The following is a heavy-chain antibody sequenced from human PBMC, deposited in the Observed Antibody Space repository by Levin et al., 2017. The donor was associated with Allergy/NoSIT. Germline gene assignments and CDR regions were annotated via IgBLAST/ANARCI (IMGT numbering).Heavy chain of an antibody. CDR2: IYPGDSDT. D-gene: IGHD5-12*01. CDR1: GYSFSNYW. Sequence: GESLKISCQGSGYSFSNYWIGWVRQTPGRGLEWMGVIYPGDSDTRYSPSFQGRVTISADRSINTAYLQGCTLRGSDTAMYYCARGGSGYTRDYFDFWGQGTLVTV. J-gene: IGHJ4*02. CDR3: ARGGSGYTRDYFDF. V-gene: IGHV5-51*01.